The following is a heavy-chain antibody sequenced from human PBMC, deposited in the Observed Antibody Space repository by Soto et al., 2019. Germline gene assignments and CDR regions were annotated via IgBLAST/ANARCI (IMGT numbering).Heavy chain of an antibody. CDR3: ARDRDWAFDF. V-gene: IGHV3-48*04. CDR2: IFVDSSII. J-gene: IGHJ4*02. Sequence: PGGSLRLSCVASGFTFSSYSMVWVRQAPGKGLEWISYIFVDSSIIYYADTVKGRFTVSRDNAQNSLFQLINNLRAEDSAIYYCARDRDWAFDFWGQGALVTVSS. CDR1: GFTFSSYS. D-gene: IGHD3-9*01.